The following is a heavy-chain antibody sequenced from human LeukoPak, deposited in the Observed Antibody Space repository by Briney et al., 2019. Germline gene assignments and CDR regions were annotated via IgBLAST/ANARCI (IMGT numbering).Heavy chain of an antibody. J-gene: IGHJ6*03. D-gene: IGHD3-22*01. Sequence: SETLSLTGRVSGGAIISYYWSWIRQPAGKGPEWIGRIYPTGNTDYNPSLKTRVTMSTDLSKKQFSLRLRSVTAADTAVYYCARLKFYDSTGYSPGYYMDVWGKGTAVTVSS. V-gene: IGHV4-4*07. CDR1: GGAIISYY. CDR2: IYPTGNT. CDR3: ARLKFYDSTGYSPGYYMDV.